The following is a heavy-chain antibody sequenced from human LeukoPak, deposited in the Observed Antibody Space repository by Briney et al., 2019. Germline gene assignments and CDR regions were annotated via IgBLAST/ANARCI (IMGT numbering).Heavy chain of an antibody. V-gene: IGHV1-2*02. CDR2: INPNSGGT. J-gene: IGHJ4*02. Sequence: GASVEVSCKASGYTFTGYYMHWVRQAPGQGLEWMGWINPNSGGTNYAQKFQGRVTITADKSTSTAYMELSSLRSEDTAVYYCARGRFGDSSGPIDYWGQGTLVTVSS. CDR3: ARGRFGDSSGPIDY. CDR1: GYTFTGYY. D-gene: IGHD6-19*01.